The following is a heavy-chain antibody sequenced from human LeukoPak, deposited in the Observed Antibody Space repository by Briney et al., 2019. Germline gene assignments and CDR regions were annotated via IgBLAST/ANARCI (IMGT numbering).Heavy chain of an antibody. CDR3: ARSPDILAGENFDY. CDR2: MNPNSGNT. V-gene: IGHV1-8*03. D-gene: IGHD3-9*01. J-gene: IGHJ4*02. Sequence: ASVKVSCKASGYTFTSYDINWVRQATGQGLEWMGWMNPNSGNTGYAQKFQGRVTITRNTSISTAYMELSRLRSDDTAVFYCARSPDILAGENFDYWGQGTLVTVSS. CDR1: GYTFTSYD.